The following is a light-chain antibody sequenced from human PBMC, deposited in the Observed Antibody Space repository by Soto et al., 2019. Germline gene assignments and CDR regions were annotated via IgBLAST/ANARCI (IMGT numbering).Light chain of an antibody. V-gene: IGLV2-8*01. Sequence: QSALTQPPSASGSLGQSVTISCTGTSSDVGGYNYVSWYQQHPGKAPKLMIFEVSERPSGVPDRFSGSKSGNTASLTVSGLQAEDEADYYCSSYAGNNNLVFGGGTKLTVL. CDR3: SSYAGNNNLV. CDR2: EVS. J-gene: IGLJ2*01. CDR1: SSDVGGYNY.